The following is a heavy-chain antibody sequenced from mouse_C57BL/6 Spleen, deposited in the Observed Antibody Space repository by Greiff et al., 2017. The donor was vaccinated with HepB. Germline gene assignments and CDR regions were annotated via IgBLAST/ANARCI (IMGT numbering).Heavy chain of an antibody. J-gene: IGHJ1*03. D-gene: IGHD1-1*01. CDR1: GYTFTSYW. CDR2: IHPNSGST. V-gene: IGHV1-64*01. CDR3: ARPFITTVVPYWYFDV. Sequence: QVQLQQPGAELVKPGASVKLSCKASGYTFTSYWMHWVKQRPGQGLEWIGMIHPNSGSTNYNEKFKSKATLTVDKSSSTAYMQLSSLTSEDSAVYYCARPFITTVVPYWYFDVWGTGTTVTVSS.